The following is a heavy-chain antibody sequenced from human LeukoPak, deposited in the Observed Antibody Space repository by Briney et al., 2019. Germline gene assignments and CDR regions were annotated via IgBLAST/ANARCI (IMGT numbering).Heavy chain of an antibody. CDR2: INHSGST. D-gene: IGHD5-24*01. Sequence: SETLSLTCAVYGGSFSAYYWSWIRQPPGKRLEWIGEINHSGSTNYNPSLKSRVTISVDTSKNQFSLKLSSVTAADTAVYYCARYGKGRWLTSTRPFWYFDLWGRGTLVTVSS. CDR1: GGSFSAYY. J-gene: IGHJ2*01. V-gene: IGHV4-34*01. CDR3: ARYGKGRWLTSTRPFWYFDL.